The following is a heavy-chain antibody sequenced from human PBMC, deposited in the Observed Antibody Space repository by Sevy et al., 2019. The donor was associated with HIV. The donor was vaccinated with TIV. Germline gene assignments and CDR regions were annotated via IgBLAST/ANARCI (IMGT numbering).Heavy chain of an antibody. CDR2: ISTSVSRV. V-gene: IGHV3-48*03. D-gene: IGHD6-13*01. CDR1: GFPFSNYE. CDR3: ARDIPVAAVDY. J-gene: IGHJ4*02. Sequence: GGSLRLSCAASGFPFSNYEMNWVRQAPGKGLEWVAFISTSVSRVFYADSVKGRFTISRDNARNSLYLQMHNLRVEDTALYYCARDIPVAAVDYWGQGTLVTVSS.